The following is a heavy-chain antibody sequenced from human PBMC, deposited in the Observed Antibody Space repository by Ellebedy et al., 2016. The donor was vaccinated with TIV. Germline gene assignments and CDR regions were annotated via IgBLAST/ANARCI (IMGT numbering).Heavy chain of an antibody. CDR1: GLTFTDAW. J-gene: IGHJ3*01. Sequence: GGSLRLXXAASGLTFTDAWMYWVRQAPGKGLEWVGRITPKTEGGTTDYAALVRGRFAISRDESRNTLYLEMNSLKTEDTGVYYCTTGWAYDFWGQGTVVTVSS. V-gene: IGHV3-15*01. CDR2: ITPKTEGGTT. CDR3: TTGWAYDF.